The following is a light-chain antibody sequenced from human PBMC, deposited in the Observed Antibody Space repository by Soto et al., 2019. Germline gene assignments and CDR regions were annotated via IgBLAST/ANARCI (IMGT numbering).Light chain of an antibody. CDR2: AAS. J-gene: IGKJ1*01. CDR3: QKYNSASWT. CDR1: QGISNY. V-gene: IGKV1-27*01. Sequence: DIQMTQSPSSLSASVGDRVTITCRASQGISNYLAWYQQKPGKVPKLLIYAASTLQSGVPSRFSGSGSGTDFTLIITSLQPEDVATYYCQKYNSASWTFGQGTKVEIK.